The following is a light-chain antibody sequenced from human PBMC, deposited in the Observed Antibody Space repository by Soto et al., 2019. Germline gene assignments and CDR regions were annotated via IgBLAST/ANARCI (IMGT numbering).Light chain of an antibody. CDR2: DNT. Sequence: QSVLTQPPSVSGAPGQRVTISCTGSSSNIGAGYDVHWYQQLPGTAPKLLIYDNTNRPSGVPDRFSGSKSGTSASLAITGLQAEDEADYYCQSYDSTPRVVFGGGTQLTVL. J-gene: IGLJ7*01. CDR3: QSYDSTPRVV. V-gene: IGLV1-40*01. CDR1: SSNIGAGYD.